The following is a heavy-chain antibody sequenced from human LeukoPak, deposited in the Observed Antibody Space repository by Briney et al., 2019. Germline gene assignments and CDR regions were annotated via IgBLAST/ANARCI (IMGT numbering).Heavy chain of an antibody. CDR1: GYSFTSYW. D-gene: IGHD3-10*01. CDR3: ARPPLWGYYGSGSYSHFDY. V-gene: IGHV5-51*01. CDR2: IYPGDSDT. J-gene: IGHJ4*02. Sequence: GESLKISCKGSGYSFTSYWIGWVRQMSGKGLEWMGIIYPGDSDTRYSPSFQGQVTISADKSISTAYLQWSSLKASDTAMYYCARPPLWGYYGSGSYSHFDYWGQGTLVTVSS.